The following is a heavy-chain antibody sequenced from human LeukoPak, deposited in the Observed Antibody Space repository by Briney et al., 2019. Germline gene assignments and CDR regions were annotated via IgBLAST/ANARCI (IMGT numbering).Heavy chain of an antibody. V-gene: IGHV3-30-3*01. CDR3: AREYRLGYCSSTSCHGWFDP. J-gene: IGHJ5*02. CDR1: GFTFSSYA. CDR2: ISYDGSNK. D-gene: IGHD2-2*01. Sequence: PGGSLRLSCAASGFTFSSYAIHWVRQAPGKGLEWVAVISYDGSNKYYADSVKGRFTISRDNSKNTLYLQMNSLRAEDTAVYYCAREYRLGYCSSTSCHGWFDPWGQGTLVTVSS.